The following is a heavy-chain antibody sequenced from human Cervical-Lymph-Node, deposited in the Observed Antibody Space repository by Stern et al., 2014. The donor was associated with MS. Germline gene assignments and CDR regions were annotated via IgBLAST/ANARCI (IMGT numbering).Heavy chain of an antibody. CDR2: VYYSGTT. J-gene: IGHJ4*02. CDR1: GDSISSYY. D-gene: IGHD4-23*01. V-gene: IGHV4-59*08. CDR3: ARLSTVVDY. Sequence: QVQLQESGPGLVKPSETLSLTCTVSGDSISSYYWSWIRQPPGKGLEWIGHVYYSGTTYYNPSLTGRVTISVDTSNKQILLKFNSVTAADTAVYYCARLSTVVDYWGQGTLVTVSS.